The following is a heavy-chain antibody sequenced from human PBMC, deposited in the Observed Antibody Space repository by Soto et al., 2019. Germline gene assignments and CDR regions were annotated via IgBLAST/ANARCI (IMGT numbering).Heavy chain of an antibody. Sequence: SETLSLTCTVSGGSLSSYYWSWIRRPPGMGLEWIASISYSGTTNYNSSLKSRVTISIDTSKNQFSLKLNSVTAADTAVYYCAREGYNFDPFDYWGQGALVTVSS. CDR3: AREGYNFDPFDY. V-gene: IGHV4-59*01. CDR1: GGSLSSYY. J-gene: IGHJ4*02. CDR2: ISYSGTT. D-gene: IGHD1-1*01.